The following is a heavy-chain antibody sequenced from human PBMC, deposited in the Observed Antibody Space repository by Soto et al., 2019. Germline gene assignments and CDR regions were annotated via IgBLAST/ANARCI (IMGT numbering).Heavy chain of an antibody. Sequence: SLPMSVTCTVAGGTIISSSYYWGWISKPPGKGLEWIGSIYYSGSTYYNPSLKSRVTISVDTSKNQFSLKLSSVTAADTAVYYCARHTPAISISDHWGQGTLVTVAS. CDR3: ARHTPAISISDH. D-gene: IGHD2-15*01. J-gene: IGHJ4*02. CDR1: GGTIISSSYY. V-gene: IGHV4-39*01. CDR2: IYYSGST.